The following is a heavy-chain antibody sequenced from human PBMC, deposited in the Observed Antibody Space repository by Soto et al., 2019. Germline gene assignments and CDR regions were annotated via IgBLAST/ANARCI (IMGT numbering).Heavy chain of an antibody. Sequence: QVQLVESGGGVVQPGRSLRLSCAASGFTFSSYAMHWVRQAPGKGLEWVAVISYDGSNKYYADSVKGRFTISRDNSKNTLYLQMNSLRAEDTAVYYCARVLVAVAAHYYGMDVWGQGTTVTVSS. D-gene: IGHD6-19*01. CDR3: ARVLVAVAAHYYGMDV. V-gene: IGHV3-30-3*01. CDR1: GFTFSSYA. J-gene: IGHJ6*02. CDR2: ISYDGSNK.